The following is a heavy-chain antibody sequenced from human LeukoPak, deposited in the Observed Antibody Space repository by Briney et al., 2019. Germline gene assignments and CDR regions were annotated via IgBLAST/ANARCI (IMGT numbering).Heavy chain of an antibody. CDR3: ARRDIVKGGFDY. Sequence: SSETLSLTCPVSGDTVNTRSYYWGWIRQPPGKGLVWIGSIYHSGITYYEPSLRSRVTISIDTSRNQFSLNLTSVTTADTALYFCARRDIVKGGFDYWGQGTLVTVSS. V-gene: IGHV4-39*01. CDR2: IYHSGIT. D-gene: IGHD3-16*02. J-gene: IGHJ4*02. CDR1: GDTVNTRSYY.